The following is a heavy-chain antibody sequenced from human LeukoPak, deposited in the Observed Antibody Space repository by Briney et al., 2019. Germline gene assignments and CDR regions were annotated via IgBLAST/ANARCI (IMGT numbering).Heavy chain of an antibody. D-gene: IGHD4-17*01. Sequence: GGPLSFSLEASGLGITAHYMTWFRQAPGKALEWVGRTRNKPNGYTTDYGTSVKGRFIVSRDDSENSLYLQMNGLKTEDTAVYYCVRVRHGDYFDYWGQGTLVTVSS. J-gene: IGHJ4*02. CDR3: VRVRHGDYFDY. V-gene: IGHV3-72*01. CDR1: GLGITAHY. CDR2: TRNKPNGYTT.